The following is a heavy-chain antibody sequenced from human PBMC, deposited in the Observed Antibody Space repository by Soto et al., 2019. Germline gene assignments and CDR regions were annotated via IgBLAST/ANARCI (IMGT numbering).Heavy chain of an antibody. CDR2: MYNTGST. CDR1: GGSISGYY. V-gene: IGHV4-59*12. D-gene: IGHD2-15*01. CDR3: ARDAAQGVYFDY. J-gene: IGHJ4*02. Sequence: SETLSLTCTVSGGSISGYYWSWIRQPPGKGLEWIGYMYNTGSTVYNPSFKSRVTMSVDKSKNQFSLKLSSVTAADTAVYYCARDAAQGVYFDYWGQGTLVTVSS.